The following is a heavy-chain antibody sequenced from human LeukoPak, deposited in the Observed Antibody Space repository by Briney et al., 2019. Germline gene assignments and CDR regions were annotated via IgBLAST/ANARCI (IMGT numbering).Heavy chain of an antibody. CDR1: RYSFTSSN. J-gene: IGHJ1*01. D-gene: IGHD6-13*01. V-gene: IGHV1-46*01. CDR3: ARDYGAAAEYFQH. Sequence: ASVKVSCKASRYSFTSSNMYWGRQTPGQGLEWMGIINPSGGSTSYAQKFQGRVTMTRDTSTSTVYMELNSLRSEYTAVYYCARDYGAAAEYFQHWGQGTLVTVPS. CDR2: INPSGGST.